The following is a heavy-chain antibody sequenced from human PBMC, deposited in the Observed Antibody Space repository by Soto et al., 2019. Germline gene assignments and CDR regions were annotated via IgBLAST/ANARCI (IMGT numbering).Heavy chain of an antibody. V-gene: IGHV3-23*01. CDR2: ISGSGGST. CDR3: AKRGSGSYIVAYYYYYGMDV. J-gene: IGHJ6*02. Sequence: GGSLRLSCAASGFTFSSYAMSWVRQAPGKGLEWVSAISGSGGSTYYADSVKGRFTISRDNSKNTLYLQMNSLRAEDTAVYYCAKRGSGSYIVAYYYYYGMDVWGQGTTVTSP. D-gene: IGHD3-10*01. CDR1: GFTFSSYA.